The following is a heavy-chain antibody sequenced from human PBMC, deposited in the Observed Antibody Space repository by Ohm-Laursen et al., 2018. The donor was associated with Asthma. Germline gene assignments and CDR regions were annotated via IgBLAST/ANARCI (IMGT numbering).Heavy chain of an antibody. Sequence: SLRLSCSASGFKFSDYYMSWIRQVPGKGLEWVASISTASTFIYYADSVRGRFTTSRDNAKNSVYLQMNSLRAEDTALYYCARIGPEWELPGREYSLHHWGQGTQVTVSS. D-gene: IGHD1-26*01. CDR3: ARIGPEWELPGREYSLHH. V-gene: IGHV3-11*06. CDR1: GFKFSDYY. CDR2: ISTASTFI. J-gene: IGHJ1*01.